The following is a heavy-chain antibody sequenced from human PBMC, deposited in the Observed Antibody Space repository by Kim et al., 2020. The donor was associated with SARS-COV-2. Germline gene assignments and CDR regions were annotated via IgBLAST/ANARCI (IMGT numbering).Heavy chain of an antibody. CDR1: GFTFSSYG. CDR2: ISYDGKNK. D-gene: IGHD6-19*01. J-gene: IGHJ4*02. Sequence: GGSLRLSCAVSGFTFSSYGMHWVRQAPGKGLEWVAVISYDGKNKYYGEAVKGRFTISRDNSKNTLDLQIHSLRVEDTAVYYCAKEDAIAVAGGFDCWGQGTLVTFS. CDR3: AKEDAIAVAGGFDC. V-gene: IGHV3-30*18.